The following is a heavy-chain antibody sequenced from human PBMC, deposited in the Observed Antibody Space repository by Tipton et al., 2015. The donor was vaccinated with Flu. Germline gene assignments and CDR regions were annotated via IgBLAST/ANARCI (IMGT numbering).Heavy chain of an antibody. J-gene: IGHJ5*02. D-gene: IGHD4-11*01. Sequence: TLSLTCAVYGGSFSGYYWSWIRQPPGKGLEWIGEINHSGSTNYNPSLKSRVTISVDTSKNQFSLKLSSVTAADTAVYYCANNDYSNPFPWGQGTLVTVSS. V-gene: IGHV4-34*01. CDR3: ANNDYSNPFP. CDR2: INHSGST. CDR1: GGSFSGYY.